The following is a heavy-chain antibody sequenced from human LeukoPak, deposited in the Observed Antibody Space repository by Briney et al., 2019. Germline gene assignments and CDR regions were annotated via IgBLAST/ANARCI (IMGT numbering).Heavy chain of an antibody. V-gene: IGHV5-51*01. CDR3: ARRERRNADAFDI. CDR2: IYPGDSDT. Sequence: GESLKISCKGSGYSFTSYWIGWVRQMPGKGLEWMGIIYPGDSDTRYSPSFQGQVTISADKSITTAYLQWSSLKASDTAMYYCARRERRNADAFDIWGQGTMVTVSS. J-gene: IGHJ3*02. D-gene: IGHD1-26*01. CDR1: GYSFTSYW.